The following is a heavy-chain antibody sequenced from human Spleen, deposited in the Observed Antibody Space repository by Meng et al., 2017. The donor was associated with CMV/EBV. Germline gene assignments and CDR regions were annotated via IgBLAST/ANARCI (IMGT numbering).Heavy chain of an antibody. CDR1: GGSVSSNNW. CDR3: ARDILEHNAFDM. Sequence: SETLSLTCAVSGGSVSSNNWWNWVRQPPGKGLEWIGEIYHSGITNYNPPLTSRVTISVEMSKNQFFLRLSSVTAADTAVYFCARDILEHNAFDMWGQGTMVTVSS. D-gene: IGHD1/OR15-1a*01. V-gene: IGHV4-4*02. CDR2: IYHSGIT. J-gene: IGHJ3*02.